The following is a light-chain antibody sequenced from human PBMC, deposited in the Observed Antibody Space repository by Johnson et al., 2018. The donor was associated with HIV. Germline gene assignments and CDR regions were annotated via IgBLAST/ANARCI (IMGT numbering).Light chain of an antibody. Sequence: SVLTQPPSVSAAPGQKVTISCSGSSSNIGNNYVSWYQQLPGTAPKLLIYENNKRPSGIPDRFSGSKSDTSATLGITGLQTGDEAEYYCGTWDTSLSVYVFGTGTKVP. CDR1: SSNIGNNY. CDR3: GTWDTSLSVYV. J-gene: IGLJ1*01. CDR2: ENN. V-gene: IGLV1-51*02.